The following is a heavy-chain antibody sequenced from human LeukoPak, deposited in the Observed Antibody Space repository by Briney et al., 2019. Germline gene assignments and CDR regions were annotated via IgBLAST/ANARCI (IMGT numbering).Heavy chain of an antibody. D-gene: IGHD3-22*01. J-gene: IGHJ4*02. CDR3: ARGGWLRTVYYFDY. V-gene: IGHV4-59*01. CDR2: IYHSGST. CDR1: GGSIINNY. Sequence: PSETLSLTCTVSGGSIINNYWSWIRQPPGKGLEWIGYIYHSGSTTYNPSLKSRITMSVDPSKNQLSLKLTSVTAADTAIYFCARGGWLRTVYYFDYWGQGNLVTVSS.